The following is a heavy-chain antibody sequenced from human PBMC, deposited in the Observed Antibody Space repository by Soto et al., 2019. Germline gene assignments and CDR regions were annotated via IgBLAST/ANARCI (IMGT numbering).Heavy chain of an antibody. J-gene: IGHJ6*02. D-gene: IGHD2-15*01. CDR1: GFTFRGSA. V-gene: IGHV3-73*02. CDR2: IRTKANNYAT. Sequence: EVQLVESGGGLVQPGESLKLSCAASGFTFRGSAMHWVRQASGKGLEWVGRIRTKANNYATAYAASVQGRFTISRDDSKSTAYLQMNSLKTEDTAVYYCTGSLLAYCSGGKCHTDYYYYGMDVWGPGTAVTVSS. CDR3: TGSLLAYCSGGKCHTDYYYYGMDV.